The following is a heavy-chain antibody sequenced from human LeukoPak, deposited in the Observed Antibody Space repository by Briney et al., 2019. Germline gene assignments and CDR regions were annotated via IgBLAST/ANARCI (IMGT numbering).Heavy chain of an antibody. CDR2: ISSYNGNT. CDR3: ARDDNSSPSFDF. CDR1: GYTFSRYS. D-gene: IGHD6-6*01. J-gene: IGHJ4*02. V-gene: IGHV1-18*01. Sequence: ASVKVSCKASGYTFSRYSIHWVRQAPAQGLEWMGWISSYNGNTKYAEKLQGRVSMTTDTSTTTAYMELRSLRFGDTAVYYCARDDNSSPSFDFWGQGTLVTVSS.